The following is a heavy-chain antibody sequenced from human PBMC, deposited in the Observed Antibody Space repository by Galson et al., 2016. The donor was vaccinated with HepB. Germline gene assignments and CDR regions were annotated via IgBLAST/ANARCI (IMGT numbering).Heavy chain of an antibody. CDR3: ATVFHDNSGYLSD. D-gene: IGHD3-22*01. Sequence: SVKVSCKVSGYTLTELSIHWVRQAPGKGLEWMGALDPADGETISTQKFQGSVTMTEDTSTDTAYMELRSLRSEDTAMYYCATVFHDNSGYLSDWGQGTLVTVSS. CDR2: LDPADGET. CDR1: GYTLTELS. J-gene: IGHJ4*02. V-gene: IGHV1-24*01.